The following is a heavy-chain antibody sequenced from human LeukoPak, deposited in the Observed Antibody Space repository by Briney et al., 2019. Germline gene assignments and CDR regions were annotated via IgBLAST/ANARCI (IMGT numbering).Heavy chain of an antibody. CDR3: ARRFVASGWTKYYFDY. V-gene: IGHV4-34*01. J-gene: IGHJ4*02. D-gene: IGHD6-19*01. Sequence: KSSETLSLTCAVYGGSFSGYYWSWIRQPPGKGLEWIVEINHSGSTNYNPSLKSRVTISVDTSKNQFSLKLSSVTAADTAVYYCARRFVASGWTKYYFDYWGQGTLVTVSS. CDR1: GGSFSGYY. CDR2: INHSGST.